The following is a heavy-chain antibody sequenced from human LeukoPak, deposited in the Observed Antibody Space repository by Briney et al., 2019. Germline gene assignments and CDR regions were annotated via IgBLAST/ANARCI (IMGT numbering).Heavy chain of an antibody. D-gene: IGHD6-13*01. CDR1: GFTFSNYA. CDR3: AREPGFSSSWLDY. V-gene: IGHV3-30-3*01. CDR2: ISYDGSKK. Sequence: PGRSLRLSCAASGFTFSNYAMHWVRQAPGKGLERMAVISYDGSKKYYADSVKGRFTISRDKSKSTLYLQMNSLRGEDTAVYYCAREPGFSSSWLDYWGQGTLVTVSS. J-gene: IGHJ4*02.